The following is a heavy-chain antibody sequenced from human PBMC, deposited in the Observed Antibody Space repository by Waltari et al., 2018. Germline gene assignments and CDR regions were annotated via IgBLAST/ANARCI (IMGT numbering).Heavy chain of an antibody. J-gene: IGHJ4*02. CDR1: GGSISSHY. CDR3: ARGALGVAGWDFDY. D-gene: IGHD6-19*01. CDR2: IYYSGST. Sequence: QVQLQESGPGLVKPSETLSLTCTVSGGSISSHYWSWIRQPPGKGLEWIGYIYYSGSTNYNPSLKSRVTISVDTSKNQFSLKLSSVTAADTAVYYCARGALGVAGWDFDYWGQGTLVTVSS. V-gene: IGHV4-59*11.